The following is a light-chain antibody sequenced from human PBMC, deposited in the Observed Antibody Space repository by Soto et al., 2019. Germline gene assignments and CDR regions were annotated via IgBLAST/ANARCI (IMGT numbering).Light chain of an antibody. CDR2: DAS. CDR3: QQRSDWPT. J-gene: IGKJ1*01. V-gene: IGKV3-11*01. CDR1: QSVSSY. Sequence: EIVLTQSPATVSLSPGERVTLSCRASQSVSSYLAWYQQKPGQAPRLLIYDASNRATGIPARFSGSGSGTDFILTISSLEPEDFAVYYCQQRSDWPTFGQGTKLEI.